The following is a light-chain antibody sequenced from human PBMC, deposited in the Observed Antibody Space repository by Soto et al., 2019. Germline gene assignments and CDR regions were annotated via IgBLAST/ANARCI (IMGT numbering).Light chain of an antibody. CDR1: SSNIGNNF. V-gene: IGLV1-47*02. Sequence: QSVLTQPPSASGTPGQRVTISCSGSSSNIGNNFVYWYQQVPGSAPKTLIYNNNQRPSGVPDRFSGSKSGTSASLAISGLRSEDEADYYCAAWDDSLSGPVFGGGTKLTVL. CDR3: AAWDDSLSGPV. CDR2: NNN. J-gene: IGLJ3*02.